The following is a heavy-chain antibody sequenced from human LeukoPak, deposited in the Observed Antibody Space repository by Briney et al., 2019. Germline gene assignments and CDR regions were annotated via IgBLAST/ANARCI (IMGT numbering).Heavy chain of an antibody. Sequence: ASVKVSCKASGYTFTGYYMHWVRQAPGQGLECLGWINPDSGATEYAQKFQGRVTMPRDTSITTAYMELNRLTSDDTAVYYCAREGSSAINTNWFDPWGQGTLVAVSS. V-gene: IGHV1-2*02. CDR2: INPDSGAT. CDR1: GYTFTGYY. CDR3: AREGSSAINTNWFDP. D-gene: IGHD5-12*01. J-gene: IGHJ5*02.